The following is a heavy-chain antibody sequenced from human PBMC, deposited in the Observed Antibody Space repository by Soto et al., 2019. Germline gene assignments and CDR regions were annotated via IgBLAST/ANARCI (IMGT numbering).Heavy chain of an antibody. Sequence: TLSPTCTVSGVSISSGAYFWSWVRQHPGKGLEWIGYFYFSGTYYNPSLKSRVTISGDTSKNQLSLRLSSVTAADTAVYYCARVRQRLGFFDHWGQGALVTVSS. CDR2: FYFSGT. D-gene: IGHD3-16*01. V-gene: IGHV4-31*03. J-gene: IGHJ4*02. CDR3: ARVRQRLGFFDH. CDR1: GVSISSGAYF.